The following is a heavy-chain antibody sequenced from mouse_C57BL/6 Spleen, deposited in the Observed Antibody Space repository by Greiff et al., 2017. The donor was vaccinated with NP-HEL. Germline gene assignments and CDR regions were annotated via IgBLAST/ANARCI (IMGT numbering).Heavy chain of an antibody. D-gene: IGHD1-1*01. CDR3: PITTVVEGGFAY. V-gene: IGHV1-64*01. CDR1: GYTFTSYW. CDR2: IHPNSGST. J-gene: IGHJ3*01. Sequence: QVQLQQPGAELVKPGASVKLSCKASGYTFTSYWMHWVKQRPGQGLEWIGMIHPNSGSTNYNEKFKSKATLTVDKSSSTAYMQLSSLTSEDSAVYYCPITTVVEGGFAYWGQGTLVTVSA.